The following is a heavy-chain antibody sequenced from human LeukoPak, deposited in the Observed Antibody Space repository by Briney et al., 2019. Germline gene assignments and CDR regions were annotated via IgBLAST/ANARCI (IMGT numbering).Heavy chain of an antibody. D-gene: IGHD2-2*01. V-gene: IGHV4-39*07. CDR2: IYYSGST. CDR3: ARGQYHLLYWYFDL. CDR1: GGSISSSSYY. Sequence: ETLSLTCTVSGGSISSSSYYWGWIRQPPGKGLEWIGSIYYSGSTYYNPSLKSRVTMSVDTSKNQFSLKLSSVTAADTAVYYCARGQYHLLYWYFDLWGRGTLVTVSS. J-gene: IGHJ2*01.